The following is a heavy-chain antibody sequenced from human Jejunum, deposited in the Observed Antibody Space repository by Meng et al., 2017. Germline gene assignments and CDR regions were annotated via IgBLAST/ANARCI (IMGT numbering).Heavy chain of an antibody. D-gene: IGHD6-19*01. Sequence: SETLSLTCTVSGGSVNSGRYFWSWLRQSPGKGLEWLAYIFYSANTSYNPSLKSRLTMSLDTSKNQFSLKLSSVTTADTAVYYCATHDGAWSHFQDWGRGTLVTVSS. CDR3: ATHDGAWSHFQD. J-gene: IGHJ1*01. CDR2: IFYSANT. CDR1: GGSVNSGRYF. V-gene: IGHV4-61*01.